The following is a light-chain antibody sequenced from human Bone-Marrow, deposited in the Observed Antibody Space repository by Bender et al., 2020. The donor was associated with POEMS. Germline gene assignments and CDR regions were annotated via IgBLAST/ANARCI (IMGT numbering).Light chain of an antibody. CDR3: QAWDSNTYV. J-gene: IGLJ1*01. CDR2: QNN. Sequence: SYELTQPPSVSVSPGQTASITCSGDKMGDTYACWYQHKPGQSPVLVIYQNNKRPSGIPGRCSGSNSGNTATLTISGTQAMDEADYYCQAWDSNTYVFGTGTTVTVL. V-gene: IGLV3-1*01. CDR1: KMGDTY.